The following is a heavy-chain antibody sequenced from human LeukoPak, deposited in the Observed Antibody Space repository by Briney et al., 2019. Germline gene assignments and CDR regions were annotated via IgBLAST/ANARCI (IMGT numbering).Heavy chain of an antibody. V-gene: IGHV3-30*02. D-gene: IGHD2-2*02. CDR1: GFTFSSYG. CDR3: AKDAYTAFDI. CDR2: IRYDGSNK. J-gene: IGHJ3*02. Sequence: PGRSLRLSCAASGFTFSSYGMHWVRQAPGKGLEWVAFIRYDGSNKYYADSVKGRFTISRDNSKNTLYLQMNSLRAEDTAVYYCAKDAYTAFDIWGQGTMVTVSS.